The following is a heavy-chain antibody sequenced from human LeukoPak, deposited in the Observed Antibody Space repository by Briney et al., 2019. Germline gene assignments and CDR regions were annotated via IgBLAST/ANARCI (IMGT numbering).Heavy chain of an antibody. D-gene: IGHD6-25*01. CDR3: ARFAAGGSYYYYMDV. CDR2: IGTSSTTI. J-gene: IGHJ6*03. Sequence: GGSLRLSCAASGFTFSSYSMNWVRQPPGKGLEWVSNIGTSSTTIYYADSVKGRFTISRDNAKNSLYLQMNSLRADDTAVYYCARFAAGGSYYYYMDVWGKGTTVTVSS. V-gene: IGHV3-48*01. CDR1: GFTFSSYS.